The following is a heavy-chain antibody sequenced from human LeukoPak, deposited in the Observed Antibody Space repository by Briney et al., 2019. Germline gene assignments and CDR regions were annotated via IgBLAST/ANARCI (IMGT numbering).Heavy chain of an antibody. J-gene: IGHJ4*02. CDR1: GITFSRHG. Sequence: GRSLRLSCVASGITFSRHGMDWVRQAPGKGLEWVAVIADDGGVKQYADSVKGRFTVSRGNSKSTLYLQMNGLSVEDTAIYYCAREATWGEWYFDHWGQGTPVTVSS. CDR3: AREATWGEWYFDH. CDR2: IADDGGVK. V-gene: IGHV3-30*03. D-gene: IGHD3-3*01.